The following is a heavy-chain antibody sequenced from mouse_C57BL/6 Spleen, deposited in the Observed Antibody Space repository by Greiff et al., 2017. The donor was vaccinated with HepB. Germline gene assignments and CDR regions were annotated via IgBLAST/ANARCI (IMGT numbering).Heavy chain of an antibody. D-gene: IGHD2-4*01. Sequence: VQLKESGPGLVQPSQSLSITCTVSGFSLTSYGVHWVRQSPGKGLEWLGVIWSGGSTDYNAAFISRLSISKDNSKSQVFFKMNSLQADDTAIYYCARNRRDDYGGLSYWGQGTTLTVSS. CDR1: GFSLTSYG. V-gene: IGHV2-2*01. CDR3: ARNRRDDYGGLSY. J-gene: IGHJ2*01. CDR2: IWSGGST.